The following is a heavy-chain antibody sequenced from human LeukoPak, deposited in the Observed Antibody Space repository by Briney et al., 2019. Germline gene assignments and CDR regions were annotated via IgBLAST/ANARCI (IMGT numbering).Heavy chain of an antibody. CDR2: IYHSGST. D-gene: IGHD3-22*01. CDR3: ARAHYDSSVDY. CDR1: GYSIRSGYY. V-gene: IGHV4-38-2*02. Sequence: PSETMSLTCTVSGYSIRSGYYWGWIRQPPGKGLEWIGSIYHSGSTNYNPSLKSRVTISVDKSKNQFSLKLSSVTAADTAVYYCARAHYDSSVDYWGQGTLVTVSS. J-gene: IGHJ4*02.